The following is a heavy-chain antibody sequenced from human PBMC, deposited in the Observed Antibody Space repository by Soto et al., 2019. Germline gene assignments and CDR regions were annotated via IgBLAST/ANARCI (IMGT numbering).Heavy chain of an antibody. CDR3: ARDRYCTNGVCYRWFDP. D-gene: IGHD2-8*01. CDR1: GGSFSGYY. V-gene: IGHV4-34*01. Sequence: SETLSLTCAVYGGSFSGYYWSWIRQPPGKGLEWIGEINHSGSTNYNPSLKSRVTISVDTSKNQFSLKLSSVTAADTAVYYCARDRYCTNGVCYRWFDPWGQGTLVTVSS. CDR2: INHSGST. J-gene: IGHJ5*02.